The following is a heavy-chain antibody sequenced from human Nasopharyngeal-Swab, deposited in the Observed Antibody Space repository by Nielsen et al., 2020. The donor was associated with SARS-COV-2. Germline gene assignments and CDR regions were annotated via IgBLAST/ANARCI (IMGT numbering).Heavy chain of an antibody. J-gene: IGHJ4*02. CDR1: GYTFTSYG. Sequence: ASVKVSCKASGYTFTSYGISWVRQAPGQGLEWMGWISAYNGNTNYAQKLQGRVTMTTDTSTSTAYMELSSLRSEDTAVYYCATVREKWELLGFDYWGQGTLVTVSS. CDR2: ISAYNGNT. V-gene: IGHV1-18*01. CDR3: ATVREKWELLGFDY. D-gene: IGHD1-26*01.